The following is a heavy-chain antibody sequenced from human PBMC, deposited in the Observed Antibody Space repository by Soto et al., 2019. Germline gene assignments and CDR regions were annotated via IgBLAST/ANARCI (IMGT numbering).Heavy chain of an antibody. V-gene: IGHV1-69*02. CDR1: GGALSSKT. J-gene: IGHJ4*02. Sequence: GASVKVCWKASGGALSSKTISWVRQAPGQGLEWMGRIIPILGIANYAQKFQGRVTITADKSTSTAYMELSSLRSEDTAVYYCARSSIAPRLFMYPFDYWGQGTLVTVSS. CDR2: IIPILGIA. CDR3: ARSSIAPRLFMYPFDY. D-gene: IGHD6-6*01.